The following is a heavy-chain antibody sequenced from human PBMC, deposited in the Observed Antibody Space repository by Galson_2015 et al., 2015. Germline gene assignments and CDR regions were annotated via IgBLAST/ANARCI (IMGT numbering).Heavy chain of an antibody. J-gene: IGHJ6*03. D-gene: IGHD2-15*01. V-gene: IGHV1-69*13. Sequence: SVKVSCKASGGTFSSYAINWVRQAPGQGLEWVGGIIPIFRTANYAQKFRGRVTITADESTSTAYMDLSSLRSEDTALYYCARAYCSGGSCYSGGQYYYFHMDVWGKGTTVTVSS. CDR2: IIPIFRTA. CDR3: ARAYCSGGSCYSGGQYYYFHMDV. CDR1: GGTFSSYA.